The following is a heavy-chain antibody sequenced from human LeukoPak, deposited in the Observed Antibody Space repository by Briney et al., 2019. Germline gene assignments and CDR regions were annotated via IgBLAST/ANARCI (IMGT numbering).Heavy chain of an antibody. V-gene: IGHV1-24*01. Sequence: ASVKVSCKFSGYTLTELCMYWGRQAPGKGLEGMGGFDPEDGETIYAQKLKGRVTMNEVTSTDAAYMELRSLRSEERAVYYCANLFRAFAWFRFDYWGQGTLVTVSS. CDR2: FDPEDGET. CDR3: ANLFRAFAWFRFDY. J-gene: IGHJ4*02. D-gene: IGHD3-10*01. CDR1: GYTLTELC.